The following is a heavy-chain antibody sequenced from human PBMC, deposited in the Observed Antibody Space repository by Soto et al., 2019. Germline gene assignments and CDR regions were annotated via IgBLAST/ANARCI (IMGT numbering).Heavy chain of an antibody. CDR1: GGSISSGGYY. D-gene: IGHD5-18*01. Sequence: PSETLSLTCTVSGGSISSGGYYWSWIRQHPGKGLEWIGYIYYSGSTCYNPSLKSRVTISVDTSKNQFCLKLSSVTAADTAVYYCARGPRYMSVHPNFDYWGQGTLVTVS. J-gene: IGHJ4*02. CDR3: ARGPRYMSVHPNFDY. V-gene: IGHV4-31*03. CDR2: IYYSGST.